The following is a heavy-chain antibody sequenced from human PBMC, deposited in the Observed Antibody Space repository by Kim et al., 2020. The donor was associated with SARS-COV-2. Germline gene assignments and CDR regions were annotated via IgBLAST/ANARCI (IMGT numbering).Heavy chain of an antibody. CDR1: RFTFSSYW. J-gene: IGHJ6*02. Sequence: GGSLRLSCAASRFTFSSYWMTWVRQAPGKGLEWVANIKQDGSEKFYVDSVKGRFTISRDNAKDSLYLQMNSLRVEDTAVYYCARVELYEILTGYYTWGEDYYYYGMDVWGQGTTVTVSS. CDR3: ARVELYEILTGYYTWGEDYYYYGMDV. CDR2: IKQDGSEK. V-gene: IGHV3-7*01. D-gene: IGHD3-9*01.